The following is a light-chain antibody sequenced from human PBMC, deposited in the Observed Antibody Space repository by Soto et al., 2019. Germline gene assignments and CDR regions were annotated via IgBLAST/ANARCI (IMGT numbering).Light chain of an antibody. CDR1: SGSIASTY. CDR3: QSYDTSEPNWV. CDR2: EDD. V-gene: IGLV6-57*04. Sequence: NFMLTQPHSVSESPGKTITISCTRSSGSIASTYVQWYQQRPGSAPTTVLYEDDQRPSGVPDRFSGSIDSSSNSASLTISGLQTEDEADYYCQSYDTSEPNWVFSGGTKLTV. J-gene: IGLJ3*02.